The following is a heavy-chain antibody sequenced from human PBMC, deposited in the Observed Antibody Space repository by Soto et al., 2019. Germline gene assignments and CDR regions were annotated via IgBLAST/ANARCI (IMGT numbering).Heavy chain of an antibody. CDR2: ISGSGGST. V-gene: IGHV3-23*01. Sequence: WGSLRLSCAASGFTFSSYSMSWVRQAPGKGLEWVSAISGSGGSTYYADSVKGRFTISRDNSKNTLYLQMNSLRAEDTVVYYSTPRTNSAVGCWGQGNLVAVSS. D-gene: IGHD1-1*01. CDR1: GFTFSSYS. CDR3: TPRTNSAVGC. J-gene: IGHJ4*02.